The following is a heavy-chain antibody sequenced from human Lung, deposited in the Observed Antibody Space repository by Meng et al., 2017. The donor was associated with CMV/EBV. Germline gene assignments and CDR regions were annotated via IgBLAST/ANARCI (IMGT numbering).Heavy chain of an antibody. CDR1: GYSFTTYA. D-gene: IGHD3-10*01. Sequence: QVQLVQSGVVVKKPGAYMKVSCKASGYSFTTYAMHWVRQAPGQRLEWMGWINAYNGNTNYAQKLQGRVTMTTDTSTSTAYMELRSLRSDDTAVYYCARDLGGDDWGQGTLVTVSS. J-gene: IGHJ4*02. V-gene: IGHV1-3*01. CDR3: ARDLGGDD. CDR2: INAYNGNT.